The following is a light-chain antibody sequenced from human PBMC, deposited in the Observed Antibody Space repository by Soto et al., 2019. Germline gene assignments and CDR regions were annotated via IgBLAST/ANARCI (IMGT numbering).Light chain of an antibody. CDR1: QSVSTNS. Sequence: EIVLTQSPGTLSLSPGESATLSCRASQSVSTNSFAWYQQKSGQAPRLLIYGTSSRATGIPARFSGIGSGTDFTLTISRLEHEDFAVYYCQQYGSSPYTFGQGTKLEI. J-gene: IGKJ2*01. CDR3: QQYGSSPYT. CDR2: GTS. V-gene: IGKV3-20*01.